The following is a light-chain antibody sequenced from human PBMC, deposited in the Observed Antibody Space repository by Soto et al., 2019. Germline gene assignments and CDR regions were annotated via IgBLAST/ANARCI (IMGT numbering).Light chain of an antibody. CDR2: YDS. J-gene: IGLJ2*01. CDR3: QVWDSSSDHPNVV. V-gene: IGLV3-21*04. CDR1: NIGSKS. Sequence: YELTQPPSVSVAPGKTARITCGGNNIGSKSVHWYQQKPGQAPVLVIYYDSDRPSGIPERFSGSNSGNTATLTISRVEAGDEADYYCQVWDSSSDHPNVVFGGGTKLTVL.